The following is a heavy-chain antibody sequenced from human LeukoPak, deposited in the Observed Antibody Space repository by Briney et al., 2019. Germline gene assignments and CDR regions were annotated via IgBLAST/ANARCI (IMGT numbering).Heavy chain of an antibody. CDR1: GGSISIYY. V-gene: IGHV4-4*07. D-gene: IGHD2/OR15-2a*01. CDR2: IYTSGST. J-gene: IGHJ6*03. Sequence: SETLSLTCTVSGGSISIYYWSWIRQPAGKGLEWIGRIYTSGSTNYNPSLKSRVTISVDKSKNQFSLKLSSVTAADTAVYYCARASSNYYYYYMDVWGKGTTVTVSS. CDR3: ARASSNYYYYYMDV.